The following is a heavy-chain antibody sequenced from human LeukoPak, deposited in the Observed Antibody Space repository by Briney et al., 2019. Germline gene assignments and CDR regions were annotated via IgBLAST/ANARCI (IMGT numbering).Heavy chain of an antibody. CDR1: GFTLDDYA. D-gene: IGHD3-3*01. V-gene: IGHV3-9*01. CDR3: AKDTGSPADAITMEDNAFDI. J-gene: IGHJ3*02. CDR2: ICWNSGSI. Sequence: GGCLGLSCGASGFTLDDYAMHWVRQAPGKGLEGVSGICWNSGSIGYADSVKGRFTISRDNAKNSLYLQMESLRAEDTAVYYCAKDTGSPADAITMEDNAFDIWGQGTMVTVSS.